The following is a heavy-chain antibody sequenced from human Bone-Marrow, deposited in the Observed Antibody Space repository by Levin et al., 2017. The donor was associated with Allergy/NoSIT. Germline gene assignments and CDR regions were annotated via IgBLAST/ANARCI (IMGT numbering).Heavy chain of an antibody. CDR3: ARDTTVVNTGFDY. J-gene: IGHJ4*02. CDR1: GGSISSYY. Sequence: PSETLSLTCTVSGGSISSYYWSWIRQPPGKGLEWIGYIYYSGSTNYNPSLKSRVTISVDTSKNQFSLKLSSVTAADTAVYYCARDTTVVNTGFDYWGQGTLVTVSS. D-gene: IGHD4-23*01. V-gene: IGHV4-59*01. CDR2: IYYSGST.